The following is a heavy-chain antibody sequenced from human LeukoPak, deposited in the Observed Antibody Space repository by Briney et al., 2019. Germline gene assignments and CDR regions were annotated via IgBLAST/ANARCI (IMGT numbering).Heavy chain of an antibody. J-gene: IGHJ4*02. CDR1: GFTFSNYA. Sequence: GGSLRLSCAASGFTFSNYALNWVRQAPGKGLEWVAVISYDGSNKYYADSVKGRFTISRDNSKNTLYLQMNNLRAEDTAVYYCAKDARGDGAPDYWGQGTLVTVSS. V-gene: IGHV3-30-3*01. CDR2: ISYDGSNK. CDR3: AKDARGDGAPDY. D-gene: IGHD4-17*01.